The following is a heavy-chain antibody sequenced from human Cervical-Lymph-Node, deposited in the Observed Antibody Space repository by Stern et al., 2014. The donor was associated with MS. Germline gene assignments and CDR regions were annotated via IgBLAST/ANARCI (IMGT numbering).Heavy chain of an antibody. V-gene: IGHV4-31*03. CDR2: IYHSGNT. D-gene: IGHD3-22*01. Sequence: VQLQESGPGLVKPSQTLSLTCTVSGGSLTSGGHYWTWIRQYPGKGLEWTGYIYHSGNTDYNPSLKSRVSISVDTSKHQFSLRLSSMTDADTAVYYCARGNRAFYYGDAFDMWGHGTMVTVSS. J-gene: IGHJ3*02. CDR3: ARGNRAFYYGDAFDM. CDR1: GGSLTSGGHY.